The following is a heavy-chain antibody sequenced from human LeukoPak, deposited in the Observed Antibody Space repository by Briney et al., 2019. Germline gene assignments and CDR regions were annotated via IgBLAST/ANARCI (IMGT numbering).Heavy chain of an antibody. V-gene: IGHV3-21*04. D-gene: IGHD3-22*01. CDR2: ISSSSSYI. Sequence: GGSLRLSCAASGFTFSSYSMNWVRQAPGKGLEWVSSISSSSSYIYYADSVKGRFTISRDNAKNSLYLQMNSLRAEDMALYYCAKEGGDYYDSSGSFDDWGQGTLVTVSS. J-gene: IGHJ4*02. CDR1: GFTFSSYS. CDR3: AKEGGDYYDSSGSFDD.